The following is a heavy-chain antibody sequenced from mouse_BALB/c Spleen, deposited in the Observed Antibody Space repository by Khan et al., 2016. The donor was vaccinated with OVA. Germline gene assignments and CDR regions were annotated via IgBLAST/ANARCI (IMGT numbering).Heavy chain of an antibody. CDR2: IGPGSSNS. CDR1: GYTFTSYW. CDR3: AGENYDGRCCYAVDY. Sequence: QVQLKQSGADLVKPGTSVKLSCTASGYTFTSYWIHWIKQRPGQGLEWIGRIGPGSSNSYYNEMFKGKASLTADTSSSTAYMQLSSLSSADSAVYFGAGENYDGRCCYAVDYWGQGSSVTVSS. V-gene: IGHV1S132*01. J-gene: IGHJ4*01. D-gene: IGHD1-1*02.